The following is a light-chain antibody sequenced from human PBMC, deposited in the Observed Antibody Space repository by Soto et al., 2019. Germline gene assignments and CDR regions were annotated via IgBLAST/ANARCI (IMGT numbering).Light chain of an antibody. Sequence: DIQMTQSPSTLSASVGDTVTITCRASQSISIWLAWYQQKPGKAPKLLIYKASSLESGVPSRFSGSGSGTGFTLTISSLQPDDFATYYCQQYNSYSETFGQGTKVE. J-gene: IGKJ1*01. CDR2: KAS. CDR1: QSISIW. V-gene: IGKV1-5*03. CDR3: QQYNSYSET.